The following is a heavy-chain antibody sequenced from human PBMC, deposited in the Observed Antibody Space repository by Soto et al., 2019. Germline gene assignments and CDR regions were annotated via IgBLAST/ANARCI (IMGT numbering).Heavy chain of an antibody. CDR1: GFTFSSYA. CDR3: AKDRGTGSLEGIVAAGTTFDY. Sequence: GGSLRLSCAASGFTFSSYAMSWVRQAPGKGLEWVSAISGSGGSTYYADSVKGRFTISRDNSKNTLYLQMNSLRAEDTAVYYCAKDRGTGSLEGIVAAGTTFDYWGQGTLVTVSS. CDR2: ISGSGGST. D-gene: IGHD6-13*01. V-gene: IGHV3-23*01. J-gene: IGHJ4*02.